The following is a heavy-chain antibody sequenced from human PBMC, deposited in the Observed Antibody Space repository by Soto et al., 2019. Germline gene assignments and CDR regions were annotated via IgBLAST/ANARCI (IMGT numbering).Heavy chain of an antibody. D-gene: IGHD2-2*01. V-gene: IGHV3-9*01. CDR2: ISWNSGSI. Sequence: PGGSLRLSCAASGFTFDDYAMHWVRQAPGKALKWVSGISWNSGSIGYADSVKGRFTISRDNAKNSLYLQMNSLRAEDTALYYCAKVLGYCSSTSCPRGWYYYYGMDVWGQGTTVTVSS. CDR3: AKVLGYCSSTSCPRGWYYYYGMDV. J-gene: IGHJ6*02. CDR1: GFTFDDYA.